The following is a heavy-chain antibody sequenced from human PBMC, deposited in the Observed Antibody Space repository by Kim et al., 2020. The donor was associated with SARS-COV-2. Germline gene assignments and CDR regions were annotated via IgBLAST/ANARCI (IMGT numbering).Heavy chain of an antibody. J-gene: IGHJ6*03. Sequence: ASVKVSCKASGYTFTSYAMNWVRQAPGQGLEWMGWINTNTGNPTYAQGFTGRFVFSLDTSVSTAYLQISSLKAEDTAVYYCAREWAVAAFGDYYYYYYYMDVWGKGTTVTVSS. CDR2: INTNTGNP. CDR1: GYTFTSYA. D-gene: IGHD6-19*01. CDR3: AREWAVAAFGDYYYYYYYMDV. V-gene: IGHV7-4-1*02.